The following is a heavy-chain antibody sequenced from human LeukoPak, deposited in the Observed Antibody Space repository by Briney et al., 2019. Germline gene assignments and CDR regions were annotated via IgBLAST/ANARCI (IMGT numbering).Heavy chain of an antibody. CDR3: ARAKPKNMVRGLIMRRESRYYFDY. V-gene: IGHV3-53*01. CDR1: GFILSSNY. CDR2: IYSGGRP. J-gene: IGHJ4*02. D-gene: IGHD3-10*01. Sequence: GGSLRLSCAASGFILSSNYMSWVRQAPGKGLEWVSVIYSGGRPYYADYVKGRFTISRDNSKSTLYIQMNSLRAEDTAVYYCARAKPKNMVRGLIMRRESRYYFDYWGQGTLVTVSS.